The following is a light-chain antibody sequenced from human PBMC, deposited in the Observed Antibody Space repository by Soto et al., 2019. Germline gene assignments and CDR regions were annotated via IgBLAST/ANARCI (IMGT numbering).Light chain of an antibody. CDR3: QQFNTSPWT. CDR1: QSVSIW. J-gene: IGKJ1*01. V-gene: IGKV1-5*03. Sequence: DIQMTQSPSTLSASEGDRVTISCRASQSVSIWLAWYQQKPGRAPKLLIYKSSILESGVPSRFSGGGSGTEFNLTISSLQPDDFATYYCQQFNTSPWTFGQGTNVDIK. CDR2: KSS.